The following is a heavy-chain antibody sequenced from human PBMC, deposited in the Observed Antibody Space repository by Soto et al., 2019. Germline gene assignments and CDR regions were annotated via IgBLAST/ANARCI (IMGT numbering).Heavy chain of an antibody. J-gene: IGHJ4*02. D-gene: IGHD3-16*01. CDR2: ISGSASST. CDR1: GFKFSSYA. Sequence: GGSLRLSSAASGFKFSSYAMSWVRQAPGKGLEWVSGISGSASSTYYADSVKGRFTISRDNSKSTLYLHMNSLRADDTAIYYCAKEAGGGIGMITSYFDYWGQGTLVTVSS. V-gene: IGHV3-23*01. CDR3: AKEAGGGIGMITSYFDY.